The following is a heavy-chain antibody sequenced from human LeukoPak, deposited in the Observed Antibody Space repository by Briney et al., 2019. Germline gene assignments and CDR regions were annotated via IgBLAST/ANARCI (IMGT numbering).Heavy chain of an antibody. CDR1: GFTFSSYA. Sequence: PGGSLRLSCAASGFTFSSYAMSWVRQAPGKGLEWVSAISGSGGSTYYADSVKGRFTISRDNSKNTLYLQMNSLRAEGTAVYYCAKWVVYYYYYMDVWGKGTTVTVSS. CDR3: AKWVVYYYYYMDV. D-gene: IGHD2-15*01. J-gene: IGHJ6*03. V-gene: IGHV3-23*01. CDR2: ISGSGGST.